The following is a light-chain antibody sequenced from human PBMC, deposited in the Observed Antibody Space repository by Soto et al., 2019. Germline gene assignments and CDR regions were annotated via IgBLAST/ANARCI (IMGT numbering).Light chain of an antibody. CDR1: SSNIAPNT. Sequence: QSLLTQPPSASGTPGQRVTISCSGSSSNIAPNTVNWYQHLQGAAPQLLIFANDRRPSGVPDRFSGSRSGTSASLAISGLQSEDEADYYCAAWDDSLNGYVFGTGTKLTVL. CDR3: AAWDDSLNGYV. J-gene: IGLJ1*01. V-gene: IGLV1-44*01. CDR2: AND.